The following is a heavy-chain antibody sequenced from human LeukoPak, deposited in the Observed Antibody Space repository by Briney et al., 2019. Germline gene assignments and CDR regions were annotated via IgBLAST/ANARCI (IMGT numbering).Heavy chain of an antibody. CDR2: IYHSGST. Sequence: SETLSLTCAVSGGSISSGGYSWSWIRQPPGTGLEWIGYIYHSGSTYYNPSLKSRVTISVDRSKNQFSLKLSSVTAADTAVYYCARGEGYNFDYWGQGTLVTVSS. D-gene: IGHD5-24*01. CDR3: ARGEGYNFDY. V-gene: IGHV4-30-2*01. J-gene: IGHJ4*02. CDR1: GGSISSGGYS.